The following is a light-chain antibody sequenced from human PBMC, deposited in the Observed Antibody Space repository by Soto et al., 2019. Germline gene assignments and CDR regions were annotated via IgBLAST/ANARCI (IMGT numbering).Light chain of an antibody. Sequence: DIQMTQSPSSLSASVGDRVTITCRASQTISSYLNWYQQRPGKAPNLLIYASSSLQSGVPPRFSGSGSGTAFTLTISSLQPEDFATYYCQQTYSTPITFGQGTRLEIK. CDR3: QQTYSTPIT. V-gene: IGKV1-39*01. CDR2: ASS. J-gene: IGKJ5*01. CDR1: QTISSY.